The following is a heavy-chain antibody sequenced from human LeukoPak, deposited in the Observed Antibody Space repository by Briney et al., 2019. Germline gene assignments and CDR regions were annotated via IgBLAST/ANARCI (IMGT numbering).Heavy chain of an antibody. D-gene: IGHD3-22*01. CDR1: GGSMSNYY. CDR3: ARGQTYYYDSSGYKY. CDR2: ISTSGGT. V-gene: IGHV4-4*07. J-gene: IGHJ4*02. Sequence: SETLSLTCTISGGSMSNYYWSWIRQPAGKGLEWIGRISTSGGTNYNPSLKSRVTMSVDTSKNQFSLKLSSVTAADTAVYYCARGQTYYYDSSGYKYWGQGTLVTVSS.